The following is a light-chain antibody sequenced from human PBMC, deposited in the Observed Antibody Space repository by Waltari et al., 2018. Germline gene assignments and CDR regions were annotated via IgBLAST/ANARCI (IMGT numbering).Light chain of an antibody. CDR3: QQRTNWPLT. CDR2: DAS. Sequence: DIQLTQSPATLSFSPGERVTLSCRASQSLNYFLAWFQQKPGHAPRLLIYDASNSATGIPARFSGSGSGTDFPLTISSLEPEDFAVYYCQQRTNWPLTFGGGTKVEIK. J-gene: IGKJ4*01. V-gene: IGKV3-11*01. CDR1: QSLNYF.